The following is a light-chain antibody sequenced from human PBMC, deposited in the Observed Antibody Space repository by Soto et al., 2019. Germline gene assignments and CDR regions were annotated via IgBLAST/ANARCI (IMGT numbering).Light chain of an antibody. Sequence: QSVLTQPASVSDSPGQSITISCTGTSSDVGGSNFVSWYQQHPGKPPKLIIYDVANRPSGVSSRFSGSKSGNTASLTISRLLPEDEADYYCNSYTHNTTLVFGGGTKLTVL. J-gene: IGLJ2*01. V-gene: IGLV2-14*03. CDR3: NSYTHNTTLV. CDR1: SSDVGGSNF. CDR2: DVA.